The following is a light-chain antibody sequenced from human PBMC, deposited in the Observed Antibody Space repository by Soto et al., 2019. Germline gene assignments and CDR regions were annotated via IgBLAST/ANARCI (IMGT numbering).Light chain of an antibody. CDR2: GTG. CDR1: QSISRSY. Sequence: EIVLTQSPGTLSLSPGQRATLSCRASQSISRSYLAWYQHKRGQAPRLLMFGTGSRATGIPDRFSGTGSGTDFTLIINRLEPEDFAVYYCQYYGNSPLTFGQGTKVDIK. CDR3: QYYGNSPLT. J-gene: IGKJ1*01. V-gene: IGKV3-20*01.